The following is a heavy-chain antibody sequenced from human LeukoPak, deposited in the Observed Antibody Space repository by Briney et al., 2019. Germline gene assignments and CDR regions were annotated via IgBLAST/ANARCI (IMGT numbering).Heavy chain of an antibody. D-gene: IGHD1-26*01. CDR3: AKPDRLTGAFDY. Sequence: GSLRLSCAASGFTFSSYAMSWVRQAPGKGLEWVSAISGSGGSTYCADSVKGRFTISRDNSKNTLYLQMNSLRAEDTAVYYCAKPDRLTGAFDYWGQGTPVTVSS. CDR1: GFTFSSYA. J-gene: IGHJ4*02. V-gene: IGHV3-23*01. CDR2: ISGSGGST.